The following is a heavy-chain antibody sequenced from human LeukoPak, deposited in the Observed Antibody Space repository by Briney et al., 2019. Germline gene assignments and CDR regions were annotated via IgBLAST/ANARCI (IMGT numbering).Heavy chain of an antibody. CDR1: GYTFTSYY. CDR3: ARDLGSGYDNNRRDP. Sequence: GASVKVSCKAFGYTFTSYYIHWVRQAPGQGLEWMGINNPSGARTRYSQKFQGRITMTGDTSTSTFYMQLSSLMAEDTAVYYCARDLGSGYDNNRRDPWGQGTLVTVSS. V-gene: IGHV1-46*01. D-gene: IGHD5-12*01. CDR2: NNPSGART. J-gene: IGHJ5*02.